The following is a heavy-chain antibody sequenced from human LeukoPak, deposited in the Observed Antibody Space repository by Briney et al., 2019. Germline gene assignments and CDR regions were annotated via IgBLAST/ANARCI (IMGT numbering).Heavy chain of an antibody. CDR3: AKDRSSGWANDAFDI. CDR2: ISYDGSNK. V-gene: IGHV3-30*18. D-gene: IGHD6-19*01. J-gene: IGHJ3*02. CDR1: GFTFSSYG. Sequence: GRSLRLSCAASGFTFSSYGMHWVRQAPGKGLEWVAVISYDGSNKYYADSVKGRFTISRDNSKNTLYLLMNSLRAEDTAVYYCAKDRSSGWANDAFDIWGQGTMVTVSS.